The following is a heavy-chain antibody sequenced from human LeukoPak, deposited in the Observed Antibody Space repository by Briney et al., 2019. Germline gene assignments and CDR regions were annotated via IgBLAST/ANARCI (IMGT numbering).Heavy chain of an antibody. J-gene: IGHJ3*02. V-gene: IGHV3-23*01. D-gene: IGHD2-21*02. CDR1: GFTFSSYA. Sequence: PGGSLRLSCAASGFTFSSYAMSWVRQAPGKGLEWVSAISGSGGSTYYADSVKGRFTISRDNSKNTLYLQMNSLRAEDTAVYYCAKLGYCGGDCHLGAFDIWGQGTMVTVSS. CDR2: ISGSGGST. CDR3: AKLGYCGGDCHLGAFDI.